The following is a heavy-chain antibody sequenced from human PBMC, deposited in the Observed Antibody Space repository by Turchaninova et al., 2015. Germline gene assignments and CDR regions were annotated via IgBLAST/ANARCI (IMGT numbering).Heavy chain of an antibody. J-gene: IGHJ3*02. CDR2: IYYSRST. D-gene: IGHD3-22*01. CDR1: GGSFRSGDYY. V-gene: IGHV4-30-4*01. CDR3: ARDWADSSGDAFDI. Sequence: QMQLQESGPGLVKPSQTLSLTCTVSGGSFRSGDYYWSWLCQPPGRGLEWIGYIYYSRSTYYNPSLKSRVIRAVDTSKNQFSLKLSSVTAADTAVYYCARDWADSSGDAFDIWGQGTIVTVSS.